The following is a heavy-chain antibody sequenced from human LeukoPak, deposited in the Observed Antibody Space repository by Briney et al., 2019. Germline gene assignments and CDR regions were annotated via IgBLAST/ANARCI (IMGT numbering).Heavy chain of an antibody. CDR2: TSHTGST. CDR1: GFSITSGYY. V-gene: IGHV4-38-2*02. Sequence: SETLSLTCTVSGFSITSGYYWGWIRQSPGKGLEWIGSTSHTGSTYYNPSLKSRVTMSVDTSKNQFSLKLSSVTAADTAVYYCARENRVVGPTTGFDYWGQGTLVTVSS. D-gene: IGHD1-1*01. J-gene: IGHJ4*02. CDR3: ARENRVVGPTTGFDY.